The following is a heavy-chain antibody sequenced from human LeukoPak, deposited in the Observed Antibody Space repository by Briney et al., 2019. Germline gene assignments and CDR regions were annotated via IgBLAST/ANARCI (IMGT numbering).Heavy chain of an antibody. CDR3: ARGGGSYLRGDAEYFQH. V-gene: IGHV3-53*01. CDR1: VFTDSTNY. Sequence: PGGSLRLSCVASVFTDSTNYMGGVRQPRAKGLEWVSVIYSGGSTHYADSVKGRFTISRDNSKNTLYVQMNSLRVEDTAVYYCARGGGSYLRGDAEYFQHWGQGTLVTVSS. CDR2: IYSGGST. D-gene: IGHD2-15*01. J-gene: IGHJ1*01.